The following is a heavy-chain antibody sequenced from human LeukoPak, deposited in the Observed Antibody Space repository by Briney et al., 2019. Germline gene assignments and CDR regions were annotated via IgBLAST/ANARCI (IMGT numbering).Heavy chain of an antibody. CDR2: INGGNGDT. Sequence: ASVKVSCKASGYTLSNSAIHWVRQAPGQRLEWMGWINGGNGDTKSSQKFQDRVTITRDTSASTAYMELSSLRSEDTAVYYCARSVPTYRFDAFDIWGQGTMVTVSS. CDR1: GYTLSNSA. CDR3: ARSVPTYRFDAFDI. D-gene: IGHD2/OR15-2a*01. V-gene: IGHV1-3*01. J-gene: IGHJ3*02.